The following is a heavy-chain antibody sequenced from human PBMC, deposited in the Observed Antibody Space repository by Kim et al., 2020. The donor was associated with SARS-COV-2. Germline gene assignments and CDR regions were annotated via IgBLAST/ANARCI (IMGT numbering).Heavy chain of an antibody. Sequence: GGSLRLSCAASGFTFSDYYMDWVRQAPGKGLEWVGRIRNKANSYTTEYAASVKGRFTISRDESKNSLYPQMNSLKTEDTAVYYCARNPVTTALYFDYWGQGPLVTVSS. CDR1: GFTFSDYY. D-gene: IGHD4-17*01. CDR3: ARNPVTTALYFDY. V-gene: IGHV3-72*01. J-gene: IGHJ4*02. CDR2: IRNKANSYTT.